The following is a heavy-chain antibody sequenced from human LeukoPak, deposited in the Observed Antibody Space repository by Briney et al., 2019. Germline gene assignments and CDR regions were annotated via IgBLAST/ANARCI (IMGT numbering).Heavy chain of an antibody. J-gene: IGHJ4*02. V-gene: IGHV3-69-1*01. Sequence: GESLRLSCVASGFTFTDHPMNWVRQAPGKGLEWISYIGGDGIAFYADSVKGRFTASKDDARKSMYLQMNSLRVEDTAVYYCAKDRANWAIDDWGQGTQVTVS. D-gene: IGHD3-16*01. CDR3: AKDRANWAIDD. CDR2: IGGDGIA. CDR1: GFTFTDHP.